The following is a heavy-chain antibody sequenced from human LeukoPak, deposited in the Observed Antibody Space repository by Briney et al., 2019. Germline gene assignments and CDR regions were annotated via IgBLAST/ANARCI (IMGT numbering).Heavy chain of an antibody. V-gene: IGHV4-59*11. CDR2: IYYTGTT. CDR1: GGSLSSHY. D-gene: IGHD2-2*01. J-gene: IGHJ4*02. Sequence: SETLSLTCTVSGGSLSSHYWSWIRQPPGKRLELIGHIYYTGTTYYNPSLNNRVTISLDASRNQFSLKLTSVTAADTAVYYCARFSSDCSTASCYLTYWGQGTLVTVSS. CDR3: ARFSSDCSTASCYLTY.